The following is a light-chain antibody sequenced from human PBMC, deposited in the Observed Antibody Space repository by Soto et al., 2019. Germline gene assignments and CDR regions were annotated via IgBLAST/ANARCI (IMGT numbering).Light chain of an antibody. Sequence: QLVLTQPPSVSGAPGQRVTISCTGSSSNIGAGYDVHWYQQLPGTAPKLIIYGTTNRPSGVPDRFSGSKSGTSASLTITGLQAQDEADYYCQSYDGTLSGSYVFGIGIKLTVL. V-gene: IGLV1-40*01. J-gene: IGLJ1*01. CDR2: GTT. CDR1: SSNIGAGYD. CDR3: QSYDGTLSGSYV.